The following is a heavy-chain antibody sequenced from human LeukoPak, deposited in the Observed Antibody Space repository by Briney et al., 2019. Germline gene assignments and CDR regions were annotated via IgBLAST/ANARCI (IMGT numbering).Heavy chain of an antibody. CDR3: ARVASYDNGWYFDY. J-gene: IGHJ4*02. Sequence: GASVKVSCKASGYTFTGYYMHWVRQAPGQGLEWMGRINPNSGGANYAQRFQGRLTMTRDTSISTTYMELSRLRSADTAVYYCARVASYDNGWYFDYRGQGTLVTVSS. V-gene: IGHV1-2*06. D-gene: IGHD6-19*01. CDR1: GYTFTGYY. CDR2: INPNSGGA.